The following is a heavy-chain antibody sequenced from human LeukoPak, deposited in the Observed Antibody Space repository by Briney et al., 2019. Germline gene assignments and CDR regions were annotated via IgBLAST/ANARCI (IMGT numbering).Heavy chain of an antibody. D-gene: IGHD4-23*01. Sequence: PSETLSLTCAVSGGSISSGSYSWSWIRQPPGKGLEWIGYIYHSGSTYYNPSLKSRVTISVDRSKNQFSLKLSSVTAADTAVYYCARRPYGGNSRDAFDIWGQGTMVTVSS. V-gene: IGHV4-30-2*01. CDR1: GGSISSGSYS. CDR2: IYHSGST. CDR3: ARRPYGGNSRDAFDI. J-gene: IGHJ3*02.